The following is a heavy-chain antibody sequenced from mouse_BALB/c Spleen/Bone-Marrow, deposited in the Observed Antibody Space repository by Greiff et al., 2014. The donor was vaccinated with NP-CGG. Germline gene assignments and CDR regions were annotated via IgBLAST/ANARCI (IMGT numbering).Heavy chain of an antibody. CDR2: INPSTGYT. CDR1: GHTFTSYW. D-gene: IGHD2-3*01. CDR3: ARYDGYEAY. Sequence: QVQLKESGAELAKPGASVKMPCKASGHTFTSYWMHWVKQRPGQGLEWIGYINPSTGYTEYNQKFKDKATLTADKSSSTAYMQLSSLTSEDSAVYYCARYDGYEAYWGQGTLVTVSA. J-gene: IGHJ3*01. V-gene: IGHV1-7*01.